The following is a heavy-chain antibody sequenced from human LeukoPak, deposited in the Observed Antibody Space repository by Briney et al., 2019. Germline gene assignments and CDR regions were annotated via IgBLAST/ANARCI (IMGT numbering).Heavy chain of an antibody. CDR3: AKGGYSYGYRMWYFDY. V-gene: IGHV3-30*02. J-gene: IGHJ4*02. Sequence: GGSLRLSCAASGFTFSSYGMHWVRQAPGRGLEWVAFIRYDGSNKYYADSVKGRFTISRDNSKNTLYLQMNSLRAEDTAVYYCAKGGYSYGYRMWYFDYWGQGTLVTVSS. CDR1: GFTFSSYG. CDR2: IRYDGSNK. D-gene: IGHD5-18*01.